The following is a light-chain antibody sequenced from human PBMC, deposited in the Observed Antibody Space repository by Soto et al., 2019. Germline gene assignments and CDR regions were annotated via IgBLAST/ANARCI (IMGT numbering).Light chain of an antibody. CDR1: QGISSY. J-gene: IGKJ1*01. V-gene: IGKV1-9*01. Sequence: IQLTQSASSLSASFGDRVTIPWRASQGISSYLAWYQQKPGKAPKLLIYAASTLQSGVPSRFSGSGYGTDFNLTISSLQTDDLATYYCQQYNSYPWTFGQGTKVDIK. CDR3: QQYNSYPWT. CDR2: AAS.